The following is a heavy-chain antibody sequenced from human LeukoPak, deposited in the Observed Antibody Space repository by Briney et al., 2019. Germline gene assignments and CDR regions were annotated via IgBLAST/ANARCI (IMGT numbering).Heavy chain of an antibody. CDR3: ARGLGGSSSSWYEGPSWLDP. V-gene: IGHV4-34*01. CDR1: GGSFSGYY. Sequence: PSETLSLTCAVYGGSFSGYYWSWIRQPPGKGLEWIGEINHSGSTNYNPSLKSRVTISVDTSKNQFSLKLSSVTAADTAVYYCARGLGGSSSSWYEGPSWLDPWGQGTLVTVSS. D-gene: IGHD6-13*01. CDR2: INHSGST. J-gene: IGHJ5*02.